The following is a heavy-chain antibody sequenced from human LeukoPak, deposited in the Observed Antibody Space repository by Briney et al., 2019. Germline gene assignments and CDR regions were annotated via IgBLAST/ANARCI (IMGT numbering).Heavy chain of an antibody. J-gene: IGHJ6*02. CDR1: GYTFTSYG. D-gene: IGHD5-12*01. CDR2: ISAYNGNT. Sequence: ASVKVSCKASGYTFTSYGISWVRQAPGQGLEWMGWISAYNGNTNYAQKLQGRVTMTTDTSTSTAYMELRSLRSDDTAVYYCARDTSVATDRGYYGMDVWGQGTTVTVSS. CDR3: ARDTSVATDRGYYGMDV. V-gene: IGHV1-18*01.